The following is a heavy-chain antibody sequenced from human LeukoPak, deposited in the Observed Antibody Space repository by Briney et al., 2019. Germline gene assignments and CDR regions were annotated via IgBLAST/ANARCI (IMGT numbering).Heavy chain of an antibody. Sequence: GASVKVSCKASGYTFTSYGINWVRQAPGQGLEWMGWINTNNVNRNYAQKLQGRVTMTTDTSTNTAYMELMSLTSDDTAVYYCARAGQLDYWGQGTLVTVFS. CDR2: INTNNVNR. V-gene: IGHV1-18*01. J-gene: IGHJ4*02. D-gene: IGHD1-1*01. CDR1: GYTFTSYG. CDR3: ARAGQLDY.